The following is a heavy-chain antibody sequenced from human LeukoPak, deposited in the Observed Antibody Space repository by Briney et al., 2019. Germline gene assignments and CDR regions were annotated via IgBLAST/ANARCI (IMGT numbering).Heavy chain of an antibody. CDR1: GGSISSGDYY. J-gene: IGHJ4*02. Sequence: PSETLSLTCTVSGGSISSGDYYWSWIRQPPGKGLEWIGYIYYSGSTYYNPSLKSRVTISVDTSKNQFSLKLSSVTAADTAVYYCARQPAYSYGLPLGYWGQGTLVTVSS. D-gene: IGHD5-18*01. V-gene: IGHV4-30-4*01. CDR3: ARQPAYSYGLPLGY. CDR2: IYYSGST.